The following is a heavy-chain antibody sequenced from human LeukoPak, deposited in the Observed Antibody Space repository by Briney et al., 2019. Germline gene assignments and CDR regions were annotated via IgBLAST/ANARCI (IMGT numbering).Heavy chain of an antibody. CDR3: AKDAERGFDYSNSLEK. V-gene: IGHV3-33*06. J-gene: IGHJ4*02. D-gene: IGHD4-11*01. Sequence: GRSLRLSCAASKFTFSHYGMHWVRQAPGKGLEWVAVIWNDGSSQYYADSVKGRFTDSRDNSQKTLYLQMNSLRLEDTAVYYCAKDAERGFDYSNSLEKWGQGTLVTVSS. CDR1: KFTFSHYG. CDR2: IWNDGSSQ.